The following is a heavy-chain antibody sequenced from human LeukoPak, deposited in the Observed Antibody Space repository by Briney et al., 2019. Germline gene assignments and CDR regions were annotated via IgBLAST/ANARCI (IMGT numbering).Heavy chain of an antibody. V-gene: IGHV4-4*07. CDR2: IYTSGST. J-gene: IGHJ3*02. CDR3: ARGNENGSGSKNAFDI. D-gene: IGHD3-10*01. Sequence: PSETLSLTCTVSGGSISSYYWSWIRQPAGKGLEWIGRIYTSGSTTYNPSLKSRVTMSVDTSKNQFSLKLNSVTAADTAVYYCARGNENGSGSKNAFDIWGQGTMVTVSS. CDR1: GGSISSYY.